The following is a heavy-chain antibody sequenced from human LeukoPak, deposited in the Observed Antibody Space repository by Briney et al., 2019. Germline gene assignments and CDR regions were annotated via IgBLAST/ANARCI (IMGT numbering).Heavy chain of an antibody. V-gene: IGHV4-61*02. CDR1: GDSITRGSYY. CDR3: ARGGSTLHSAGGHDIEFYYYYYMDV. D-gene: IGHD3-9*01. CDR2: IFISGGT. J-gene: IGHJ6*03. Sequence: PSETLSLTCTVSGDSITRGSYYWSWIRHPAGTGLEWIGRIFISGGTNYNPSLRSRVTMSLDTSKNQFSLKLYSVTAADTAVYYCARGGSTLHSAGGHDIEFYYYYYMDVWGKGTTVTISS.